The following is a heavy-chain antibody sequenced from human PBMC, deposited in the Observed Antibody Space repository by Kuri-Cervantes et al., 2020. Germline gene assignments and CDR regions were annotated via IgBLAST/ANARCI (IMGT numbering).Heavy chain of an antibody. V-gene: IGHV1-46*01. J-gene: IGHJ3*02. D-gene: IGHD5-12*01. CDR2: INPSGGST. CDR1: GYTFTSYY. Sequence: ASVKVSCKASGYTFTSYYMHWVRQAPGQGLEWMGIINPSGGSTSYAQKFQGRVTMTRDTSTSTVYMELSSLRSGDTAVYYCAGEYRGLDAFDIWGQGTMVTVSS. CDR3: AGEYRGLDAFDI.